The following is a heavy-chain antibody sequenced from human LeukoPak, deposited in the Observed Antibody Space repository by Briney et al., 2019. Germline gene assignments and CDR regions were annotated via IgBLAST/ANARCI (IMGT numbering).Heavy chain of an antibody. D-gene: IGHD3-16*02. Sequence: PGGSLRLSCAASGFTFSSYSMNWVRQAPGKGLEWVSSISSSSSYIYYADSVKGRFTISRDNAKNSLYLQMNSLGAEDTAVYYCARDAMITFGGVIVIPDYYYYYMDVWGKGTTVTVSS. CDR2: ISSSSSYI. CDR1: GFTFSSYS. J-gene: IGHJ6*03. V-gene: IGHV3-21*01. CDR3: ARDAMITFGGVIVIPDYYYYYMDV.